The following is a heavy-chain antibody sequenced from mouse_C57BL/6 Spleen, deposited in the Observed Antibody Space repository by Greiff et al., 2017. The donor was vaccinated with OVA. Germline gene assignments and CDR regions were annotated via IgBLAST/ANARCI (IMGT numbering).Heavy chain of an antibody. V-gene: IGHV1-82*01. CDR1: GYAFSSSW. CDR2: IYPGDGDT. CDR3: ARKYYSNYFDY. J-gene: IGHJ2*01. D-gene: IGHD2-5*01. Sequence: VKLMESGPELVKPGASVKISCKASGYAFSSSWMNWVKQRPGKGLEWIGRIYPGDGDTNYNGKFKGKATLTADKSSSTAYMQLSSLTSEDSAVYFCARKYYSNYFDYWGQGTTLTVSS.